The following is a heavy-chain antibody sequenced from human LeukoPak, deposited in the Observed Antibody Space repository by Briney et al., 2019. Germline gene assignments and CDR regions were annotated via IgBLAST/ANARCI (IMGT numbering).Heavy chain of an antibody. CDR2: IYSDGGT. Sequence: GGSLRLSCAASGFTVSAKYMSWVRQGPGKGLDWISSIYSDGGTNYADSVKGRFTISRVNSKNTLYLQMNRLRPEDTAVYYCARDGGFGGPGGDNWFDSWGQGALVTVSS. CDR3: ARDGGFGGPGGDNWFDS. V-gene: IGHV3-66*02. J-gene: IGHJ5*01. CDR1: GFTVSAKY. D-gene: IGHD3-16*01.